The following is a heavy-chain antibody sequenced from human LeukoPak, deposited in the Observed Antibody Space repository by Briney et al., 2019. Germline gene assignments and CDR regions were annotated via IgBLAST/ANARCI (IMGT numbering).Heavy chain of an antibody. J-gene: IGHJ5*02. D-gene: IGHD3-10*01. CDR1: GFTFSDYY. Sequence: GGSLRLSCAASGFTFSDYYMSWLRQAPGKGLEGVSYISSSGSTIYYADSVKGRFTISRDNAKNSLYLQMNSLKSEDTAVYYCARDNSVGDIAWWFDPWGQGTLVTVSS. V-gene: IGHV3-11*01. CDR2: ISSSGSTI. CDR3: ARDNSVGDIAWWFDP.